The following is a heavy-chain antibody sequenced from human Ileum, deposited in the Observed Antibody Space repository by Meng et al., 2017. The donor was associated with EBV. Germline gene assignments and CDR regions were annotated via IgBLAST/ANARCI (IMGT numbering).Heavy chain of an antibody. V-gene: IGHV3-33*01. Sequence: QVLMVGVGGGVGQPGRSLRLSCAASGFTFSGYARSWVRQATGKGLEWVADIWYDGSNKYYADSVKGRFTISRDNSRNMLYLQMNSLRAEDTAVYYCARADSSGSYYFDYWGQGTLVTVSS. D-gene: IGHD3-22*01. CDR3: ARADSSGSYYFDY. CDR1: GFTFSGYA. J-gene: IGHJ4*02. CDR2: IWYDGSNK.